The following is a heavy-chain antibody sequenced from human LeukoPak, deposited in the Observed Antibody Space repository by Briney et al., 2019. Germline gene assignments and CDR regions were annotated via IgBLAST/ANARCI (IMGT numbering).Heavy chain of an antibody. Sequence: PGGSLRLSCAASGFTFSSYWMHWVRQAPGKGLVWVSRINSDGSSTSYADSVKGRFTISRDNAKNTLYLQMNSLRAEDSAVYYCARVPLGSGWFHYWGQGTLVTVSS. V-gene: IGHV3-74*01. CDR1: GFTFSSYW. J-gene: IGHJ4*02. D-gene: IGHD6-19*01. CDR3: ARVPLGSGWFHY. CDR2: INSDGSST.